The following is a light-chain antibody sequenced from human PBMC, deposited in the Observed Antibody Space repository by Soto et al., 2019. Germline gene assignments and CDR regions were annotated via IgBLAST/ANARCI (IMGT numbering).Light chain of an antibody. Sequence: DIKMTQSPSTLSASVGDRVTITCRASQSISMWLAWYQQKPGKAPRLLIYDASNLESGVPSRFSGSGSGTEFTLTISSLQPDDFATYYCQHYNSYSEAFGQGTKVDIK. CDR1: QSISMW. J-gene: IGKJ1*01. CDR2: DAS. CDR3: QHYNSYSEA. V-gene: IGKV1-5*01.